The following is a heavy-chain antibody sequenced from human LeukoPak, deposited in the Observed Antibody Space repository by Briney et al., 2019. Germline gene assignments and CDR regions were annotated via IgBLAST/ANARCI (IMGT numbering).Heavy chain of an antibody. CDR3: AKGGNGYHY. D-gene: IGHD3-22*01. CDR1: GYSVTSDSYF. Sequence: SETLSLTCTVSGYSVTSDSYFWTWIRQPPGKGLEWIGHVGYFGSTNYSPSLQSRVSISTGASKNQFSLKLNSVTAADSAIYYCAKGGNGYHYWGQGTLVSVSS. V-gene: IGHV4-61*01. J-gene: IGHJ4*02. CDR2: VGYFGST.